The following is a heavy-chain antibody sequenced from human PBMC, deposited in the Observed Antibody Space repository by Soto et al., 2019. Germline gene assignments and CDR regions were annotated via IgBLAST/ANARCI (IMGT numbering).Heavy chain of an antibody. CDR3: ARAGGYCSSTSCYYYFFYGMDV. CDR2: IIPIFGTA. V-gene: IGHV1-69*13. Sequence: SVKVSCKASGATFSSYAISWVLQAPGQGLEWMGGIIPIFGTANYAQKFQGRVTITADESTSTAYMELSSLRSEDTAVYYCARAGGYCSSTSCYYYFFYGMDVCRQRTTVT. D-gene: IGHD2-2*01. J-gene: IGHJ6*02. CDR1: GATFSSYA.